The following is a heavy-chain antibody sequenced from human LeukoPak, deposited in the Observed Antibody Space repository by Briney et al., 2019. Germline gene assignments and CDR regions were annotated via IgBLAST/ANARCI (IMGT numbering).Heavy chain of an antibody. CDR3: TTDLSDLDDSGYYAKYFQH. Sequence: GGSLRLSCAASGFTFNKGWMSWVRQAPGKGLEWVGRIKSKTDGGTIDYAAPVKGRFTISRDDSKDTLFLQMNSLKTEDTAVYYCTTDLSDLDDSGYYAKYFQHWGQGTLVSVSS. J-gene: IGHJ1*01. CDR1: GFTFNKGW. D-gene: IGHD3-22*01. CDR2: IKSKTDGGTI. V-gene: IGHV3-15*01.